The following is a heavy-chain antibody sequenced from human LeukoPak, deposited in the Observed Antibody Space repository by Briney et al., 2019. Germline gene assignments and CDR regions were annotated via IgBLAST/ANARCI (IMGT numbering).Heavy chain of an antibody. D-gene: IGHD6-19*01. CDR1: GGSISSSNW. Sequence: SETLSLTCAVSGGSISSSNWWSWVRQSPGKGLAWIGEIYHTGGTNYNPSLKSRVTISVDKSKNQFSLRLSSVTAADTAVYYCARAGYSSGCLGYWGQGTLVTVSS. J-gene: IGHJ4*02. CDR3: ARAGYSSGCLGY. V-gene: IGHV4-4*02. CDR2: IYHTGGT.